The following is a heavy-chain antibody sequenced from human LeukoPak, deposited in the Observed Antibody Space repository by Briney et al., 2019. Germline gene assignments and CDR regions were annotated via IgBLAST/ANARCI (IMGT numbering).Heavy chain of an antibody. CDR3: STNRLSGTTPGDY. CDR1: GFTFSSYG. Sequence: GGSLRLSCAASGFTFSSYGMHWVRQAPGKGLEWVAFIRYDGSNKYYADSVKGRFTISRDNSKNTLYLQMNSLRAEDTAVYYCSTNRLSGTTPGDYWGQGTLVTVSS. CDR2: IRYDGSNK. V-gene: IGHV3-30*02. D-gene: IGHD1-26*01. J-gene: IGHJ4*02.